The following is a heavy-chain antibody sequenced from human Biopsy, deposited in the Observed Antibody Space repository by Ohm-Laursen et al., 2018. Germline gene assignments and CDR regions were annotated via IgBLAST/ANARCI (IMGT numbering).Heavy chain of an antibody. V-gene: IGHV3-21*01. J-gene: IGHJ4*02. CDR3: AKDDYNRVSSGYYFDY. CDR1: GFAFSDYS. D-gene: IGHD5-12*01. Sequence: SLRLSCAASGFAFSDYSMNWVHQAPGKGLEWVASISSTSNHIHYVDSVWGRFTISRDNAENSLYLEMNSLRVEDTAVYYCAKDDYNRVSSGYYFDYWGQGTLVSVSS. CDR2: ISSTSNHI.